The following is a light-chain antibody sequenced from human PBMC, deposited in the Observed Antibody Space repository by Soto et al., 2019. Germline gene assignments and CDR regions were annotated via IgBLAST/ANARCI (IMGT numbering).Light chain of an antibody. CDR2: GAS. J-gene: IGKJ1*01. V-gene: IGKV3-20*01. CDR1: QSVSSSY. CDR3: QQYNSYSPT. Sequence: EIVLTQSPGTLSLSPGERATLSCRASQSVSSSYLAWYQQKPGQAPRLLIYGASSRATGIPDRFSGSRSGPDFTLTISSLQPEDFATYYCQQYNSYSPTFGQGTKVDIK.